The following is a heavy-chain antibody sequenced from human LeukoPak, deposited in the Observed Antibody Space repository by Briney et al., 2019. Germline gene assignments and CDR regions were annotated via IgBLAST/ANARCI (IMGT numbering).Heavy chain of an antibody. V-gene: IGHV3-23*01. CDR2: ISSTDAGT. CDR1: GFSLSSYA. CDR3: AKAPVTSCRGAYCYPFDY. J-gene: IGHJ4*02. D-gene: IGHD2-21*01. Sequence: GSLRLSCAASGFSLSSYATSWVRQAPGKGLEWVSAISSTDAGTYHADSVRGRFTISRDSSKNTLYLQMNSLRAEDAAVYYCAKAPVTSCRGAYCYPFDYWGQGTLVTVSS.